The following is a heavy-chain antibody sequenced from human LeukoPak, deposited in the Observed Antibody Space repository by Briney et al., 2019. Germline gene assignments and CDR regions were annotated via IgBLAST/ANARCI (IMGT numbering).Heavy chain of an antibody. CDR3: ASGGGWLIDY. J-gene: IGHJ4*02. Sequence: PSETLSLTCTASGGHIESFFWNWIRQPPGKGLEGSGHIDKSGSTKHNPSLKSRITMSRDTTKNHFSLKLTSVTAADPAKYYCASGGGWLIDYWGQGTLVSVSS. D-gene: IGHD6-19*01. CDR2: IDKSGST. V-gene: IGHV4-4*08. CDR1: GGHIESFF.